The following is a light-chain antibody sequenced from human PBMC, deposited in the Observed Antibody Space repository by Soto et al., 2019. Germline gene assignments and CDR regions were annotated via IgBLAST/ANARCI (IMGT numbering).Light chain of an antibody. CDR2: AAS. Sequence: DIQMTQSPSSLPASVGDRVTITCRASQGISNYLACYQQKPGKVPKLLLYAASTLQSGVRSRFSGSGSGTDFTLTISSLQPADVATYYCQKYNSAPWTFGQGTKVEIK. J-gene: IGKJ1*01. V-gene: IGKV1-27*01. CDR1: QGISNY. CDR3: QKYNSAPWT.